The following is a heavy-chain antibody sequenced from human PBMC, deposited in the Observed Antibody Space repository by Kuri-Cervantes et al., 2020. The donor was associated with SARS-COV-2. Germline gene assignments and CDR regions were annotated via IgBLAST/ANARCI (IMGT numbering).Heavy chain of an antibody. Sequence: ASVKVSCKASGYTFTGYYMHWVRQAPGQGLEWMGWINTNTGNPTYAQGFTGRFVFSLDTSVSTAYLQISSLKAEDTAVYYCARAGARGYSGYDPPRYFDYWGQGTLVTVSS. CDR1: GYTFTGYY. CDR3: ARAGARGYSGYDPPRYFDY. V-gene: IGHV7-4-1*02. J-gene: IGHJ4*02. D-gene: IGHD5-12*01. CDR2: INTNTGNP.